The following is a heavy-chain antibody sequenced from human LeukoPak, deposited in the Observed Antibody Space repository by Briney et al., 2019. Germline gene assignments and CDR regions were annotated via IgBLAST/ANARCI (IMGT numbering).Heavy chain of an antibody. Sequence: KASETLSLTCTVSGGSISSYYWSWVRQPPGKGLEWMGYIYYSGSTNYNPSLKSRVTISVDTSKNQFSLKLSSVTAADTAVYSCATSVSGYCSGGSGSPLDYYYMDVWGKGTTVTVSS. J-gene: IGHJ6*03. CDR3: ATSVSGYCSGGSGSPLDYYYMDV. V-gene: IGHV4-59*01. D-gene: IGHD2-15*01. CDR2: IYYSGST. CDR1: GGSISSYY.